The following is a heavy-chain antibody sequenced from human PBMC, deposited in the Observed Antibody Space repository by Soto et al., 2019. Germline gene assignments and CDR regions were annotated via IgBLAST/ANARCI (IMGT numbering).Heavy chain of an antibody. CDR3: AKGLSGATVPRDYYYYYMDV. J-gene: IGHJ6*03. V-gene: IGHV3-23*01. D-gene: IGHD4-4*01. Sequence: GGSLRLSCAASGFTFSSYAMSWVRQAPGKGLEWVSAISGSGGSTYYADSVKGRFTISRDNSKNTLYLQMNSLRAEDTAVYYCAKGLSGATVPRDYYYYYMDVWGKGTTVTVSS. CDR2: ISGSGGST. CDR1: GFTFSSYA.